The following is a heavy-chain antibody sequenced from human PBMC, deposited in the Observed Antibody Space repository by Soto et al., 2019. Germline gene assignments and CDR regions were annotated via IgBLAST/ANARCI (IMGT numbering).Heavy chain of an antibody. CDR1: GGTFSTYA. V-gene: IGHV1-69*12. J-gene: IGHJ4*02. Sequence: QVQLVQSGAEVKKPESSVKVSCKAPGGTFSTYAISWVRQAPGQGPEWMGGIIPMFGTANYAQRFQDRVTITADESTNTVYMELSSLRSEDTAVYFCASGIQLWLRRINNGYSGWGQGTLVTVSS. CDR2: IIPMFGTA. CDR3: ASGIQLWLRRINNGYSG. D-gene: IGHD5-18*01.